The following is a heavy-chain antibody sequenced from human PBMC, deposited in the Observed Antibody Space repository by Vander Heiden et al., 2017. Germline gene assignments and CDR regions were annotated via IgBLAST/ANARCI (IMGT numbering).Heavy chain of an antibody. CDR2: ISAYNGNT. Sequence: QVQLVQSGAEVKKPVAAVKVSCKASGYTFTSYGSSWGGQAPGQGLEWIGWISAYNGNTNYAQKLQGRVTMTTDTSTSTAYMELRRLRSDDTAVYYCARDKVAGTVAVHFQHWCQGTLVTVSS. CDR3: ARDKVAGTVAVHFQH. J-gene: IGHJ1*01. CDR1: GYTFTSYG. V-gene: IGHV1-18*01. D-gene: IGHD6-19*01.